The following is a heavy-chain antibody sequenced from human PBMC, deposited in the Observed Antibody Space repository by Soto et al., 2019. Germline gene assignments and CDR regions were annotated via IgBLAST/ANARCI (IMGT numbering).Heavy chain of an antibody. V-gene: IGHV4-4*07. CDR2: ITVNGNT. CDR3: ARESGENWTYEAH. CDR1: GAYIRDFS. Sequence: QVQQLESGPGLVKPWDTLSLTCTVSGAYIRDFSWSWIRQPAGKGLEWIGRITVNGNTQYNPSFRSRVTMSMDTSRNQFPLNLQSATAADTALYYCARESGENWTYEAHWGQGTLVTVSS. J-gene: IGHJ1*01. D-gene: IGHD1-7*01.